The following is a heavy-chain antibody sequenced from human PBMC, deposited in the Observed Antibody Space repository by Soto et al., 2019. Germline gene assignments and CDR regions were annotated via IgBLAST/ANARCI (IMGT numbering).Heavy chain of an antibody. D-gene: IGHD3-22*01. CDR1: GFTFSSYS. CDR2: ISSSSSYI. V-gene: IGHV3-21*01. CDR3: ARRHYYDSSGVGFDY. Sequence: EVQLVESGGGLVKPGGSLRLSCAASGFTFSSYSMNWVRQAPGKGREWVSSISSSSSYIYYADSVKGRFTISRDNAKNSLYLQMNSLRAEDTAVYYCARRHYYDSSGVGFDYWGQGTLVTVSS. J-gene: IGHJ4*02.